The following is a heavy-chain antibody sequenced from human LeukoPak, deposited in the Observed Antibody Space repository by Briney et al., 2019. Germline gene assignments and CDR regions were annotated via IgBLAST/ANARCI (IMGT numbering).Heavy chain of an antibody. V-gene: IGHV4-4*07. D-gene: IGHD2-2*01. CDR1: GGPISSYY. CDR3: AREIVVVPAADPYFDY. J-gene: IGHJ4*02. Sequence: PSETLSLTCTVSGGPISSYYWSWIRQPAGKGLEWIGRIYTSGSTNCNPSLKSRVTMSVDTSKNQFSLKLSSVTAADTAVYYCAREIVVVPAADPYFDYWGQGTLVTVSS. CDR2: IYTSGST.